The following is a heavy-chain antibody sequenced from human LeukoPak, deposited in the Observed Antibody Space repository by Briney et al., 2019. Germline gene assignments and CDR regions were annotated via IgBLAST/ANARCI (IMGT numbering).Heavy chain of an antibody. J-gene: IGHJ4*02. CDR3: ARGASQWLPPSYFDY. CDR1: GYSFTNYG. D-gene: IGHD3-22*01. V-gene: IGHV1-18*01. CDR2: ISPHNGNT. Sequence: ASVKVSCKASGYSFTNYGISWVRQAPGQGLEWMGWISPHNGNTNYAQNLQGRVTMTTDTSTSTAYMELRSLRSDDTAVYYCARGASQWLPPSYFDYWGQGTRVTVSS.